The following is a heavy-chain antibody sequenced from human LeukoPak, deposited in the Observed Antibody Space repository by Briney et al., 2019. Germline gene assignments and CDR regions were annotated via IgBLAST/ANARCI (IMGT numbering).Heavy chain of an antibody. D-gene: IGHD3-9*01. Sequence: GRSLRLSCAASGFTFSSYAMHWVRQAPGKGLEWVAFIRYDGSNKYYADSVKGRFTISRDNSKNTLYLQMNSLRAEDTAVYYCARDQDDILTGPMDVWGQGTTVTVSS. J-gene: IGHJ6*02. V-gene: IGHV3-30*04. CDR1: GFTFSSYA. CDR2: IRYDGSNK. CDR3: ARDQDDILTGPMDV.